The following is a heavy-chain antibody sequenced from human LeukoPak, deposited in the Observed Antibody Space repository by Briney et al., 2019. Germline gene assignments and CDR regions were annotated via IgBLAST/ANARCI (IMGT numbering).Heavy chain of an antibody. Sequence: SETLSLTCTVSGGSISSYYWSWIRQPPGKGLEWIGYIYYSGSTNYNPSLKSRVTISVDTSKNQFSLKLSSVTAADTAVSYCARAAGPLSLSDFWGQGTPVTVSS. D-gene: IGHD3-16*02. J-gene: IGHJ4*02. V-gene: IGHV4-59*01. CDR2: IYYSGST. CDR1: GGSISSYY. CDR3: ARAAGPLSLSDF.